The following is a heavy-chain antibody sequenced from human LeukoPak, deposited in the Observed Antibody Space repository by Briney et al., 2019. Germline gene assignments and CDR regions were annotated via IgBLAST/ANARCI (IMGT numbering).Heavy chain of an antibody. CDR3: ARVGREDTYYFDY. Sequence: GGSLRLSCAASGFTFSSYGMHWVRQAPGKGLEWVAVIWYDGSNKYYADSVKGRFTISRDNPKNTLYLQMNSLRAEDTAVYYCARVGREDTYYFDYWGQGTLVTVSS. CDR1: GFTFSSYG. CDR2: IWYDGSNK. D-gene: IGHD1-26*01. V-gene: IGHV3-33*01. J-gene: IGHJ4*02.